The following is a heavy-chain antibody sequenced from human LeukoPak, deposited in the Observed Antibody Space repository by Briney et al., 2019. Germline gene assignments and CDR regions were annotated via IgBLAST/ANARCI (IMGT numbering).Heavy chain of an antibody. CDR2: INHSGST. V-gene: IGHV4-34*01. J-gene: IGHJ6*03. Sequence: PSETLSLTCAVYGGSFSGYYWSWIRQPPGKGLEWIGEINHSGSTNYNPSLKSRVTISVDTSKNQFSLELSSVTAADTAVYYCARRPGDYYDSSGTTSYYYYYMDVWGKGTTVTISS. CDR3: ARRPGDYYDSSGTTSYYYYYMDV. CDR1: GGSFSGYY. D-gene: IGHD3-22*01.